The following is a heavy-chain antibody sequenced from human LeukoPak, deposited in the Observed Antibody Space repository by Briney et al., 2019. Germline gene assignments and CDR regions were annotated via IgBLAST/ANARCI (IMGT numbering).Heavy chain of an antibody. CDR2: IIPIFGTA. CDR1: GGTFSSYA. D-gene: IGHD6-6*01. Sequence: SVKVSCKAFGGTFSSYAISWVRQAPGQGLEWMGGIIPIFGTANYAQKFQGRVTITTDESTSTAYMELSSLRSEDTAVYYCARDGRPLSSSSFYYYMDVWCKGTTVTVSS. J-gene: IGHJ6*03. CDR3: ARDGRPLSSSSFYYYMDV. V-gene: IGHV1-69*05.